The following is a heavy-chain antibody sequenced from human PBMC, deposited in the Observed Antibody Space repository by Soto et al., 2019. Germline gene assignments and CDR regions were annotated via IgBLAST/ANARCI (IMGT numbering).Heavy chain of an antibody. CDR2: IIPILGIA. CDR3: ARNGDYFSPYYFDY. D-gene: IGHD4-17*01. CDR1: GGTFSSYT. V-gene: IGHV1-69*02. Sequence: QVQLVQSGAEVKKPGSSVKVSCKASGGTFSSYTISWVRQAPGQGLEWMGRIIPILGIANYAQKFQGRVTITADKDTSTAYMERSSLRSEDTAVYYCARNGDYFSPYYFDYWGQGTLVTVSS. J-gene: IGHJ4*02.